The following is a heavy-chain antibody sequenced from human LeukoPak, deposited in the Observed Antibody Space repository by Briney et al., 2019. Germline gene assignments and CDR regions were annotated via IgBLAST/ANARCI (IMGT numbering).Heavy chain of an antibody. J-gene: IGHJ4*02. CDR2: ISSSSSTI. D-gene: IGHD3-22*01. CDR3: ARLLRYYYDSSGLRDFDY. CDR1: GFTFSSYS. V-gene: IGHV3-48*01. Sequence: GGSLRLSCAASGFTFSSYSMTWVRQAPGKGLEWVSYISSSSSTIYYAGSVKGRFTISRDNAKNSLYLQMNSLRAEDTAVYYCARLLRYYYDSSGLRDFDYWGQGTLVTVSS.